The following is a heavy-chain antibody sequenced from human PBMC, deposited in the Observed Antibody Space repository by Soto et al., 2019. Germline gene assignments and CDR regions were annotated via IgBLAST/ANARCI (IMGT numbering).Heavy chain of an antibody. CDR2: ISSDGSTI. CDR1: GFTFSSYE. D-gene: IGHD5-12*01. V-gene: IGHV3-48*03. CDR3: ARDLGGYNEW. Sequence: GGSLRLSCAASGFTFSSYEMNWVRQAPGKGLEWVSYISSDGSTIYYADSVKGRFTISRDNAKNSLYLQMNSLRAEDTGVYYCARDLGGYNEWWVQGTLVTVSS. J-gene: IGHJ4*02.